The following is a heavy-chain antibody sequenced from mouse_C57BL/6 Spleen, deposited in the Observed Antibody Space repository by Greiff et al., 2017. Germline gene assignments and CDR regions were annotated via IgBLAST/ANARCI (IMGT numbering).Heavy chain of an antibody. CDR2: IYPGDGDT. Sequence: QVQLKESGPELVKPGASVKISCKASGYAFSSSWMNWVKQRPGKGLEWIGRIYPGDGDTNYNGKFKGKATLTADKSSSTAYMQLSSLTSEDSAVYFCASGANYGQPHDGYFDVWGTGTTVTVSS. CDR1: GYAFSSSW. D-gene: IGHD1-1*02. V-gene: IGHV1-82*01. CDR3: ASGANYGQPHDGYFDV. J-gene: IGHJ1*03.